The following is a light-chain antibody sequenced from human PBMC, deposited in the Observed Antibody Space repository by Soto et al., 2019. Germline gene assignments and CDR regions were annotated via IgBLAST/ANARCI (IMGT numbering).Light chain of an antibody. J-gene: IGKJ1*01. CDR2: AAS. CDR1: QGISNY. CDR3: QKYNSAPQT. Sequence: DIQMTQSPSSLSASVGARFTITCRASQGISNYLAWYQQKPGKVPKLLIYAASTLQSGVPSRFSGSGYGTDFTITISSLKTEDVATYYCQKYNSAPQTFGQGTKVDI. V-gene: IGKV1-27*01.